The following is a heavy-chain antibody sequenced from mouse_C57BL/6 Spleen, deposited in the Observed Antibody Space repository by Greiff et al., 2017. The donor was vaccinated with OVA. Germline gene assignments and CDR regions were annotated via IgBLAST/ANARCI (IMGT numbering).Heavy chain of an antibody. CDR1: GFTFSSYA. V-gene: IGHV5-4*01. Sequence: EVQRVESGGGLVKPGGSLKLSCAASGFTFSSYAMSWVRQTPEKRLEWVATISDGGSYTYYPDNVKGRFTISRDNAKNNLYLQMSHLKSEDTAMYYCARDTKIYYDYDWYFDVWGTGTTVTVSS. J-gene: IGHJ1*03. CDR3: ARDTKIYYDYDWYFDV. CDR2: ISDGGSYT. D-gene: IGHD2-4*01.